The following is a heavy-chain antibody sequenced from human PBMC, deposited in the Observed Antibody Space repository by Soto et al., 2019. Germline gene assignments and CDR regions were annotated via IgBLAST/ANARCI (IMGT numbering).Heavy chain of an antibody. Sequence: SLTCAVYGGSFSGYYWSWIRQPPGKGLEWIGEINHSGSTNYNPSLKSRVTISVDTSKNQFSLKLSSVTAADTAVYYCARLGGYCSSTSCRLGMDVWGQGTTVTVSS. CDR1: GGSFSGYY. CDR2: INHSGST. J-gene: IGHJ6*02. CDR3: ARLGGYCSSTSCRLGMDV. V-gene: IGHV4-34*01. D-gene: IGHD2-2*01.